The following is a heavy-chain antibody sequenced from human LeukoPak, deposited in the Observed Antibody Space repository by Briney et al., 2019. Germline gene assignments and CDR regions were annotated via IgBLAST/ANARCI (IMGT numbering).Heavy chain of an antibody. D-gene: IGHD3-22*01. V-gene: IGHV4-39*07. Sequence: PSETLSLTCTVSGGSISSSSYYWGWIRQPPGKGLEWIGYIYYSGSTYYNPSLKSRVTISVDTSKNQFSLKLSSVTAADTAVYYCARSTYYYDSSGYLDAFDIWGQGTMVTVSS. CDR1: GGSISSSSYY. J-gene: IGHJ3*02. CDR2: IYYSGST. CDR3: ARSTYYYDSSGYLDAFDI.